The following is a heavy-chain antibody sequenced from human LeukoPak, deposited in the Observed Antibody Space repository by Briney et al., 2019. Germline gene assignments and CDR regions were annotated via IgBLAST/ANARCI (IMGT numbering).Heavy chain of an antibody. CDR2: IYTSGTT. CDR1: GGSISGYY. V-gene: IGHV4-4*07. Sequence: SETLSLTCTVSGGSISGYYWNWIRQPAGKGLEWIGRIYTSGTTNYNPSLKSRVTMSVDTSKNQFSLKLSSVIAADTAVYYCARETGTTLTFDIWGQGTMVTVSS. D-gene: IGHD1-1*01. CDR3: ARETGTTLTFDI. J-gene: IGHJ3*02.